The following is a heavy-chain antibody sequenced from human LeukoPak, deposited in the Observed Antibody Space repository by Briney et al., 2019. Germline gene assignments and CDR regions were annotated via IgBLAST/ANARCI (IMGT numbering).Heavy chain of an antibody. CDR3: TRVGYIDEGIDY. Sequence: GGSLRRSCVASGFPFSSYWMTWVRQAPGKGLEWVANTKQDGSKKSYVDSVKGRFTISRDNAKNSLYLQMNSLRAEDTAIYYCTRVGYIDEGIDYWGQGTLVTVSS. D-gene: IGHD5-24*01. J-gene: IGHJ4*02. CDR2: TKQDGSKK. CDR1: GFPFSSYW. V-gene: IGHV3-7*04.